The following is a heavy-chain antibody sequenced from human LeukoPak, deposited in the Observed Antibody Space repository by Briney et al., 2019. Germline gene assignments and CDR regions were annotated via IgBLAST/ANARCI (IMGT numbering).Heavy chain of an antibody. D-gene: IGHD3-10*01. Sequence: ASVKVSCKVSGYTLTELSMHWVRQAPGQGLEWMGIINPSGGSTSYAQKFQGRVTMTRDTSTSTVYMELSSLRSEDTAVYYCARVKRFGGDSYYYGMDVWGQGTTVTVSS. CDR3: ARVKRFGGDSYYYGMDV. CDR1: GYTLTELS. J-gene: IGHJ6*02. CDR2: INPSGGST. V-gene: IGHV1-46*01.